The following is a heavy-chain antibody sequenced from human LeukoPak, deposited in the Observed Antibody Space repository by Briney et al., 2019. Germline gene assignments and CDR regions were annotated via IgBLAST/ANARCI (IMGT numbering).Heavy chain of an antibody. V-gene: IGHV3-7*01. Sequence: GGSLRLSCAASGFTFSTYWMNWVRQAPGKGLEWVATIKEDGSNKYNADSVKVRFTISRDNANNLLYLQMNSLRAEDTAVYYCATYRGRISDGWGQGTLVTVSS. CDR1: GFTFSTYW. D-gene: IGHD3-16*02. CDR2: IKEDGSNK. J-gene: IGHJ4*02. CDR3: ATYRGRISDG.